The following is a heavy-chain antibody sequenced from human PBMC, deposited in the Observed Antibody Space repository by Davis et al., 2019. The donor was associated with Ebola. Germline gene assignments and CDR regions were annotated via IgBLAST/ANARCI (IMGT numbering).Heavy chain of an antibody. J-gene: IGHJ5*02. D-gene: IGHD3-22*01. V-gene: IGHV3-11*01. CDR2: ISSSGSTI. Sequence: PGGSLRLSCAASGFTVSSNYMSWVRQAPGKGLEWVSYISSSGSTIYYADSVKGRFTISRDNAKNSLYLQMNSLRAEDTAVYYCAKAPVYDSLPGGFDPWGQGTLVTVSS. CDR1: GFTVSSNY. CDR3: AKAPVYDSLPGGFDP.